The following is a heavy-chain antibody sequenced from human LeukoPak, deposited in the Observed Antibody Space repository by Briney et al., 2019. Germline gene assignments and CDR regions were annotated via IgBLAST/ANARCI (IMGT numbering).Heavy chain of an antibody. J-gene: IGHJ4*02. Sequence: GESLKISCKGSGYSFTSYWIGWVRQMPGKGLEWIGIIYPGDSDTRYSTSFQGQVTISADKSISTAYLQWSSLKAADTVMYYCARCPRRFGELYHFDYWGQGTLVTVSS. CDR1: GYSFTSYW. V-gene: IGHV5-51*01. CDR2: IYPGDSDT. D-gene: IGHD3-10*01. CDR3: ARCPRRFGELYHFDY.